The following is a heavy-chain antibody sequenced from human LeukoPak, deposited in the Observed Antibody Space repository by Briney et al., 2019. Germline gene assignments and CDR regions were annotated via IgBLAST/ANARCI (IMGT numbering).Heavy chain of an antibody. D-gene: IGHD3-3*01. CDR3: ARGLEWGSSVSGFDY. CDR2: INHSGST. V-gene: IGHV4-34*01. Sequence: SETLPLTCAVYGGSFSGYYWSWIRQPPGKGLEWIGEINHSGSTNYNPSLKSRVTISVDTSKNQFSLKLSSVTAADTAVYYCARGLEWGSSVSGFDYWGQGTLVAVSS. J-gene: IGHJ4*02. CDR1: GGSFSGYY.